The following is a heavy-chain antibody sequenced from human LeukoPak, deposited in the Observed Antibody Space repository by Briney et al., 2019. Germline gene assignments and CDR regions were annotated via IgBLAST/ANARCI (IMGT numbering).Heavy chain of an antibody. Sequence: GASVKVSCKASGYSFTTYGMNWVPQAPGQGLEWMGWFNTYTGNPTYAQGFTGRFVFSLDTSVSTAYLQISSLKAEDTAVYYCARDPWFGDKVLNYWGQGTLVTVSS. D-gene: IGHD3-10*01. V-gene: IGHV7-81*01. CDR2: FNTYTGNP. CDR1: GYSFTTYG. CDR3: ARDPWFGDKVLNY. J-gene: IGHJ4*02.